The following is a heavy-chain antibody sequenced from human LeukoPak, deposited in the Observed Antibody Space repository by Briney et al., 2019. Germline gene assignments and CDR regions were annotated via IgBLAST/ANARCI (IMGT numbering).Heavy chain of an antibody. Sequence: GGSLRLSCAASGFTFSSYSMNWVRQAPGKGLEWVSSISSSSSYIYYADSVKGRFTISRDNAKNSLYLQMNSLRAEDTAVYYCARAEGVVVPVGAYWGQGTLVTVSS. CDR3: ARAEGVVVPVGAY. CDR2: ISSSSSYI. J-gene: IGHJ4*02. CDR1: GFTFSSYS. D-gene: IGHD2-2*01. V-gene: IGHV3-21*01.